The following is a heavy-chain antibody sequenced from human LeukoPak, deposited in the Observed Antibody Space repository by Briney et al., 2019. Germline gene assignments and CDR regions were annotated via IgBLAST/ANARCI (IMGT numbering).Heavy chain of an antibody. CDR1: GFTFTSSA. Sequence: TSVKVSCKASGFTFTSSAVQWVRQARGQRLEWIGWIFVGSGNTNYAQKFHERVTITRDMSTSTAYMELSSLRSEDTAVYYCAAEKGNYYDTPPRLSRSYWGQGTLVTVSS. J-gene: IGHJ4*02. CDR2: IFVGSGNT. V-gene: IGHV1-58*01. D-gene: IGHD3-22*01. CDR3: AAEKGNYYDTPPRLSRSY.